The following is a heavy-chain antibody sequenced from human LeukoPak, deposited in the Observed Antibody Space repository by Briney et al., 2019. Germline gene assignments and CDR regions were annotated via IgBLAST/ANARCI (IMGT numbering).Heavy chain of an antibody. V-gene: IGHV3-30*04. Sequence: PGGSLRLSCAASGFTFSSYAMHWVRQAPGKGLEWVAVISYDGSNKYYADSVKGRFTISRDNSKNTLYLQMNSLRAEDTAVYYCAKDTYYYDSSGYYFYYYYYYMDVWGKGTTVTISS. CDR3: AKDTYYYDSSGYYFYYYYYYMDV. CDR1: GFTFSSYA. D-gene: IGHD3-22*01. CDR2: ISYDGSNK. J-gene: IGHJ6*03.